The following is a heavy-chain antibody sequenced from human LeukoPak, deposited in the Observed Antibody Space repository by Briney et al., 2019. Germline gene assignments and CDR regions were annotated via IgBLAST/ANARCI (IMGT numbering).Heavy chain of an antibody. CDR1: GYTFTGYY. D-gene: IGHD4-23*01. J-gene: IGHJ3*02. CDR3: ARVSRGGGRVAFDI. V-gene: IGHV1-2*06. CDR2: INPNSGGT. Sequence: ASVKVSCKASGYTFTGYYMHWVRQAPGQGLEWMGRINPNSGGTNYAQKFQGRVTMTRDTSISTAYMELSSLRADDTAVYYCARVSRGGGRVAFDIWGQGTMVTVSS.